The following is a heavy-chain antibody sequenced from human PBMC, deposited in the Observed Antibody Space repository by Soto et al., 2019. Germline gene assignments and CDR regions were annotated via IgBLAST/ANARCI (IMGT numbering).Heavy chain of an antibody. CDR2: IKQDGSEK. Sequence: EVQLVESGGGLVQPGGSLRLSCAASGFTFSSYWMSWVRQAPGKGLEWVANIKQDGSEKYYVDSVKGRFTISRDNAKNSLYLQMNSLRAEDTAVYYCARSTTLFGELDFDYWGQGTLVTVSS. D-gene: IGHD3-10*02. CDR1: GFTFSSYW. V-gene: IGHV3-7*01. CDR3: ARSTTLFGELDFDY. J-gene: IGHJ4*02.